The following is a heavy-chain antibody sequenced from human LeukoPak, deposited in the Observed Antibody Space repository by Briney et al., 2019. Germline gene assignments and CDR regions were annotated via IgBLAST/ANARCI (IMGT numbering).Heavy chain of an antibody. J-gene: IGHJ4*02. CDR3: AKDYDMWTGSLDY. CDR2: IWYDGSNK. V-gene: IGHV3-33*06. Sequence: GGSLRLSCATSGFMFSSYGIHWVRQAPGKGLEWVAVIWYDGSNKYYADSVKGRFTFSRDNSKNTLYLQMNSLRAEDTAVYFCAKDYDMWTGSLDYWGQGTLVTVSS. CDR1: GFMFSSYG. D-gene: IGHD3-9*01.